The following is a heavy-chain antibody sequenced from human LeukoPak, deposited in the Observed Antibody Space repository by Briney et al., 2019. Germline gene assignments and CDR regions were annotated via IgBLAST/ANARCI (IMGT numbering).Heavy chain of an antibody. CDR2: IIPIFGTA. J-gene: IGHJ3*02. D-gene: IGHD3-3*01. CDR3: ARAGSGSAFGVGKGGEAFDI. CDR1: GGTFSSYA. Sequence: SVKVSCKASGGTFSSYAISWVRQAPGQGLEWMGGIIPIFGTANYAQKFQGRVTITTDESTSTAYMELSSLRSEDTAVYYCARAGSGSAFGVGKGGEAFDIWGQGTMVTVSS. V-gene: IGHV1-69*05.